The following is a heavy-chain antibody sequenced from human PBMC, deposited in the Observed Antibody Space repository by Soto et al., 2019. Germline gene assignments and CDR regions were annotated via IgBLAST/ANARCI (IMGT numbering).Heavy chain of an antibody. CDR2: INAGNGNT. CDR3: ATPSSSPAYFDY. J-gene: IGHJ4*02. CDR1: GYTFTSYA. D-gene: IGHD6-6*01. Sequence: ASVEVSCKASGYTFTSYAIHWVRQAPGQRLEWMGWINAGNGNTKYSQKFQGRVTITRDTSASTAYMELSSLRSEDTAVYYCATPSSSPAYFDYWGQGTLVTVS. V-gene: IGHV1-3*01.